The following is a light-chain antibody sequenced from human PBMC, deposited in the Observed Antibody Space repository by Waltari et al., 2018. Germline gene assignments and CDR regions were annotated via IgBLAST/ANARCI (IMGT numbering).Light chain of an antibody. J-gene: IGKJ4*01. CDR2: GAS. CDR3: QQYYNAPLT. CDR1: QSIRNN. Sequence: EIVMTQSPVTLSVSPGERVTLSCRASQSIRNNLAWYQQKAGQPPRLLIYGASTRAPGLPARFSGSGSGTEFALTISSLQPEDFAVYYCQQYYNAPLTFGGGTKVEIK. V-gene: IGKV3-15*01.